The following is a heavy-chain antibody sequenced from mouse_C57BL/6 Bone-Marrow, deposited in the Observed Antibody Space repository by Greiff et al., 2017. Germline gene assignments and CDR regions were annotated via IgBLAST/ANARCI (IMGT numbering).Heavy chain of an antibody. CDR1: GFNIKDDY. CDR2: IDPENGDT. CDR3: TFIYYYGSSFAY. J-gene: IGHJ3*01. D-gene: IGHD1-1*01. V-gene: IGHV14-4*01. Sequence: VQLQQSGAELVRPGASVKLSCTASGFNIKDDYMHWVKQRPEQGLEWIGWIDPENGDTEYASKFQGKATITADTSSNTAYLQLSSLTSEDTAVYYCTFIYYYGSSFAYWGQGTLVTVSA.